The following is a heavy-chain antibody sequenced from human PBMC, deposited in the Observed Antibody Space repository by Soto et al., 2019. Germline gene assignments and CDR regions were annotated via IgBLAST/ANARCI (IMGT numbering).Heavy chain of an antibody. J-gene: IGHJ4*02. D-gene: IGHD5-12*01. CDR3: ASLEWESSGYADY. Sequence: EVQLVESGGGLVQPGGSLRLSCAASGFTFSTNWTSWVRQAPGKGLEWVANIKKDGSEKYYVDSVKGRFTISRDNAKNSLYLQMNSLRAEDTAVYYCASLEWESSGYADYWGQGTLVTFSS. CDR2: IKKDGSEK. CDR1: GFTFSTNW. V-gene: IGHV3-7*03.